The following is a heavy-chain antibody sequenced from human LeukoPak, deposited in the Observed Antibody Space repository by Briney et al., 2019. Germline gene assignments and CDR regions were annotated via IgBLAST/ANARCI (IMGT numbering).Heavy chain of an antibody. CDR2: INDDGSDT. Sequence: PGGSLRLSCAASGFTFSDFWMHWVRQAPGKGLVWVSRINDDGSDTIYADSVRGRFTISRDDAKNTVYLQMNNLRAEDTAVYYCVRGGPSTWSWGQGTLVTVSS. CDR3: VRGGPSTWS. V-gene: IGHV3-74*01. J-gene: IGHJ5*02. D-gene: IGHD2-15*01. CDR1: GFTFSDFW.